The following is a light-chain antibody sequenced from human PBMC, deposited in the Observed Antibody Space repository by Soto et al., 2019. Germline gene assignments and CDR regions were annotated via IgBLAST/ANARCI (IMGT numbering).Light chain of an antibody. CDR1: SSNIGAGYD. Sequence: QSVLTQPPSVSGAPGQRVTISCTGSSSNIGAGYDVHWYQQLRGTAPKLLIYGNSNRPSGVPDRFSGSKSGTSASLAITGLQAEDEADYYCQSYDSSLWVFGGGTKLTVL. J-gene: IGLJ2*01. V-gene: IGLV1-40*01. CDR3: QSYDSSLWV. CDR2: GNS.